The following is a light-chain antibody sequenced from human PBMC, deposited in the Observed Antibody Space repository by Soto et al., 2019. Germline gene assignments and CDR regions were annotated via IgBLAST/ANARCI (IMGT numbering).Light chain of an antibody. CDR2: KAS. V-gene: IGKV1-5*03. CDR1: QSIYSW. J-gene: IGKJ5*01. Sequence: DLQITQSPSTLSASVGDRVTITCRASQSIYSWWAWYQQKRGXPRKLLIYKASSLESGVPSRFSGSRSGTEFTLTISSLQPDDFATYYCQQLNSYPPRTFGQGTRLEIK. CDR3: QQLNSYPPRT.